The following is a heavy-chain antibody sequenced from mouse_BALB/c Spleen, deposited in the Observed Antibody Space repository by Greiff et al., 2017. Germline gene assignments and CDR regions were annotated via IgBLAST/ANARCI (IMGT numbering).Heavy chain of an antibody. J-gene: IGHJ2*01. V-gene: IGHV1-54*01. D-gene: IGHD2-4*01. CDR2: INPGSGGT. CDR3: ARYDYAFDY. Sequence: VQLQQSGAELVRPGTSVKVSCKASGYAFTNYLIEWVKQRPGQGLEWIGVINPGSGGTNYNEKFKGKATLTADKSSRTAYMQLSSLTSDDSAVYFCARYDYAFDYWGQGTTLTVSS. CDR1: GYAFTNYL.